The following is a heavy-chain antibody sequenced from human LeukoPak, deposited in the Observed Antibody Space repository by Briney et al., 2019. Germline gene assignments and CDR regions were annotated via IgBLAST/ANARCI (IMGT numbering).Heavy chain of an antibody. CDR3: ARGYDSSGYYRVTDAFDI. CDR1: GYTFTSYG. D-gene: IGHD3-22*01. Sequence: GASVKVSCKASGYTFTSYGISWVRQAPGQGLEWMGWISAYNGNTNYAQKLQGRVTMTTDTSTSTAYMELRSLRSDDTAVYYCARGYDSSGYYRVTDAFDIWGQGTMVTVS. J-gene: IGHJ3*02. V-gene: IGHV1-18*01. CDR2: ISAYNGNT.